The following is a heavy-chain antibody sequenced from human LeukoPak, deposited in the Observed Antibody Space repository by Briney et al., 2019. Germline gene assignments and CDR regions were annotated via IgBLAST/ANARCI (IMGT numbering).Heavy chain of an antibody. CDR3: EKGRAAAGTGPEY. J-gene: IGHJ4*02. CDR1: GFTFTDYA. Sequence: PGGSLRLSCAASGFTFTDYAMHWVRQAPGKGLEWVSGISRNSGSIDYADSVKGRVTISRDNAKNSLYMQMNRRRADDTALYYCEKGRAAAGTGPEYWGQRTLVTV. V-gene: IGHV3-9*01. D-gene: IGHD6-13*01. CDR2: ISRNSGSI.